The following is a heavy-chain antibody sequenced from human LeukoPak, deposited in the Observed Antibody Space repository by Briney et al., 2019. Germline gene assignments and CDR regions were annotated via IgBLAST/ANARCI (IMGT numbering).Heavy chain of an antibody. Sequence: SETLSLTCTVSGGSISSSSYYWDWIRQPPGKGLEWIGSISYSGSTYYNPSLKSRVTISVDTSKNQFSLKLSSVTAADTAVYYCARAPRIAARPLARALDYWGQGTLVTVSS. J-gene: IGHJ4*02. CDR2: ISYSGST. CDR3: ARAPRIAARPLARALDY. CDR1: GGSISSSSYY. V-gene: IGHV4-39*07. D-gene: IGHD6-6*01.